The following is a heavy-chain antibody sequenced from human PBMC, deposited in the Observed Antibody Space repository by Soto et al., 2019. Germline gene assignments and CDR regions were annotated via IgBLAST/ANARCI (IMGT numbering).Heavy chain of an antibody. CDR2: IYYSGST. Sequence: QVQLQESGPGLVKPSETLSLTCTVSGGSISSYYWSWIRQPPGKGLEWIGYIYYSGSTNYNPSLKSRVTISVDTSKNQFSLKLSSVTAADTAVYYCARGIPYSGSYRAGYFDYWGQGTLVTVS. CDR3: ARGIPYSGSYRAGYFDY. V-gene: IGHV4-59*01. D-gene: IGHD1-26*01. CDR1: GGSISSYY. J-gene: IGHJ4*02.